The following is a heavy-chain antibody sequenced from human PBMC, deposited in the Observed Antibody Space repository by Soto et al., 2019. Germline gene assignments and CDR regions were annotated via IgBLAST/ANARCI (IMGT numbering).Heavy chain of an antibody. CDR1: GGTFNNFA. Sequence: QVQLVQSGAEVKKPGSSVKVSCLASGGTFNNFAFTWVRQAPGQVLEWRGGIMPVFDTANNAQRYQGRVTITADEFTSTVYLEMSSLRSDDTSVYYCATATISPVSSAYHHYGMDVWGQGTTVTVSS. D-gene: IGHD3-3*01. CDR3: ATATISPVSSAYHHYGMDV. V-gene: IGHV1-69*01. J-gene: IGHJ6*02. CDR2: IMPVFDTA.